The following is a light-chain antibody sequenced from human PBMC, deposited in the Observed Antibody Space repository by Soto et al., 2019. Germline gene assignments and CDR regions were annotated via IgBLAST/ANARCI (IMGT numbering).Light chain of an antibody. CDR2: LGS. Sequence: DTVMTQSPISLPVTPGEPASISCRSSQSLLHSDGYNYLDWYLQKPGQSPQLLIYLGSNRASGVPDRFSGSGSGTDFTLKISTVEAEDVGVYYCMQSLHAPRTFGQGTKVEIK. CDR3: MQSLHAPRT. V-gene: IGKV2-28*01. CDR1: QSLLHSDGYNY. J-gene: IGKJ1*01.